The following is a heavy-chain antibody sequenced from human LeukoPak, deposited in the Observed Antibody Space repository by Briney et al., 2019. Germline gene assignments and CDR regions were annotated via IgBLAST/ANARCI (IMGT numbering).Heavy chain of an antibody. CDR3: AKWGDYDVLTAYYDSDY. V-gene: IGHV3-23*01. Sequence: SGGSLRLSCAASGFTFSNYAMSWVRQAPGKGLEWVSAVSGRDTSTYYTDSVKGRFTISRDNSKNTLYLQMNSLSAEDTAIYYCAKWGDYDVLTAYYDSDYWGQGTLVTVSS. D-gene: IGHD3-9*01. CDR2: VSGRDTST. J-gene: IGHJ4*02. CDR1: GFTFSNYA.